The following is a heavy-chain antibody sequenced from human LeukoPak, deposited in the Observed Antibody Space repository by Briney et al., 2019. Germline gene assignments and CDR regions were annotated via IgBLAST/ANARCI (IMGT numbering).Heavy chain of an antibody. D-gene: IGHD4-17*01. J-gene: IGHJ6*02. Sequence: PGGSLRLSFAASGFTFSSYGMHWVRQAPGKGLEWVAFIRYDGSNKYYADSVKGRFTISRDNSKNTLYLQMNSLRAEDTAVYYCARYTTVTTIYYYYYGMDVWGQGTTVTVSS. V-gene: IGHV3-30*02. CDR3: ARYTTVTTIYYYYYGMDV. CDR2: IRYDGSNK. CDR1: GFTFSSYG.